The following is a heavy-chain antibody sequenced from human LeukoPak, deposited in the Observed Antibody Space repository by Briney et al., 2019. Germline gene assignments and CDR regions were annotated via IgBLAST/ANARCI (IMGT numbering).Heavy chain of an antibody. V-gene: IGHV4-38-2*02. CDR1: GYSISSGYY. CDR2: IYHSGST. CDR3: ARDHGSEIYGMDV. D-gene: IGHD3-10*01. Sequence: SETLSLTCTVSGYSISSGYYWGWIRQPPGKGLEWIGSIYHSGSTYYNPSLKSRVTISVDTSKNQFSLKLSSVTAADTAVYYCARDHGSEIYGMDVWGQGTTVTVSS. J-gene: IGHJ6*02.